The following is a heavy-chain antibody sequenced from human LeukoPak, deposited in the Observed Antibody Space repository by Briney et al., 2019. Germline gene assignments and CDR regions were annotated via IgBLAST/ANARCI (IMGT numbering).Heavy chain of an antibody. Sequence: ASVKVSCKASGYTFSNYGITWVRQAPGQGLEWMGTISGHNGDVNYAPKFQVRVTMTTDTSTTTAYMELRSLRFDDTAVYYCARYNSLLRGVTTSDYWGQGTLVTVSS. CDR2: ISGHNGDV. V-gene: IGHV1-18*01. J-gene: IGHJ4*02. D-gene: IGHD3-10*01. CDR3: ARYNSLLRGVTTSDY. CDR1: GYTFSNYG.